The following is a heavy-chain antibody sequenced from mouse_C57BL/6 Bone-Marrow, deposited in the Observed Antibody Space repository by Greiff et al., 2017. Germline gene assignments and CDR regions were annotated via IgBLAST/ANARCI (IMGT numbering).Heavy chain of an antibody. CDR3: ARTYYSNYWYFDV. J-gene: IGHJ1*03. D-gene: IGHD2-5*01. CDR2: IYPGSGST. V-gene: IGHV1-55*01. CDR1: GYTFTSYW. Sequence: QVQLQQPGAELVKPGASVKMSCKASGYTFTSYWITWVKQRPGQGLEWIGDIYPGSGSTNYNETFKSKATLTVDTSSSTAYMQLSSLTSEESAVYYCARTYYSNYWYFDVWGTGTTVTVSS.